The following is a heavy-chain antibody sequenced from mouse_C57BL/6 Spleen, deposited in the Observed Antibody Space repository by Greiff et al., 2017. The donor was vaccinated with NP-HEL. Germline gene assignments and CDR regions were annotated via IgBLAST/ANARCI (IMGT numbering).Heavy chain of an antibody. J-gene: IGHJ3*01. CDR3: ARHGSNDYDDAWFAY. D-gene: IGHD2-4*01. CDR2: ISSGGSYT. V-gene: IGHV5-6*01. CDR1: GFTFSSYG. Sequence: EVKLVESGGDLVKPGGSLKLSCAASGFTFSSYGMSWVRQTPDKRLEWVATISSGGSYTYYPDSVKGRFTISRDNAKNTLYLQMSSLKSEDTAMYYCARHGSNDYDDAWFAYWGQGTLVTVSA.